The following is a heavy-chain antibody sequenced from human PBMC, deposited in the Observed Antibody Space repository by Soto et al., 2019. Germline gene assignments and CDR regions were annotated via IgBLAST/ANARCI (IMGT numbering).Heavy chain of an antibody. Sequence: QVQLVQSGAEVKKPGASVKVSCKASGYTFTSYYMHWVRQAPGQGLEWMGIINPSGGSTSYAQKFQGRVTMTRATSTSTVYMELSSLRSEDTAVYYCARGDHLNLGVNWFDPWGQGTLVTVSS. CDR1: GYTFTSYY. V-gene: IGHV1-46*01. CDR2: INPSGGST. D-gene: IGHD3-16*01. CDR3: ARGDHLNLGVNWFDP. J-gene: IGHJ5*02.